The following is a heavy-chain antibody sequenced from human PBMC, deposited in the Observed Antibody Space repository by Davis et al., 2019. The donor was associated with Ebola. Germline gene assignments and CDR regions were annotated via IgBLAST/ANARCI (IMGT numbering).Heavy chain of an antibody. CDR3: ARGRRLLADAFHI. Sequence: GESLKISCATSGFTFSNYAMNWVRQAPGKGLEWVSTISSSSNYKYYAESVKGRFTISRDNANNSLTLQMNRLGAEDTAVYYCARGRRLLADAFHIWGQGTMVTASS. CDR1: GFTFSNYA. CDR2: ISSSSNYK. D-gene: IGHD2-8*02. J-gene: IGHJ3*02. V-gene: IGHV3-21*01.